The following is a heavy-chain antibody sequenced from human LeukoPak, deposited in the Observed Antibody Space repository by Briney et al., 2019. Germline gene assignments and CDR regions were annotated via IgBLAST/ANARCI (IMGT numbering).Heavy chain of an antibody. J-gene: IGHJ4*02. CDR1: GGTFISYA. Sequence: SVKVSCKASGGTFISYAISWVRQAPGQGLEWMGGIIPIFGTANYAQKFQGRVTITADESTSTAYMELSSLRSEDTAVYYCARGLNYYDSSGYGFDYWGQGTLVTVSS. D-gene: IGHD3-22*01. V-gene: IGHV1-69*13. CDR3: ARGLNYYDSSGYGFDY. CDR2: IIPIFGTA.